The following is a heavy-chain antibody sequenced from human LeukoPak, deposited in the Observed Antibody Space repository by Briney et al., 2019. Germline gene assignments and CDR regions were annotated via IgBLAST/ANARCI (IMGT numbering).Heavy chain of an antibody. CDR2: IYHSGST. CDR1: GYSISSGYY. J-gene: IGHJ4*02. Sequence: PSETLSLTCTVSGYSISSGYYWGWIRQPPGKGLEWIGSIYHSGSTYYNPSLKSRVTISVDTSKNQFSLKLSSVTAADTAVYYCAGTTVTTGGDYWGQGTLVTVSS. D-gene: IGHD4-17*01. CDR3: AGTTVTTGGDY. V-gene: IGHV4-38-2*02.